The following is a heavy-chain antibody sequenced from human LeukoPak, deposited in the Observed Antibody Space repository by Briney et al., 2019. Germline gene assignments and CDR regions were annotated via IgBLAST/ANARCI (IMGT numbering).Heavy chain of an antibody. CDR1: GYTFTGYY. D-gene: IGHD3-10*01. J-gene: IGHJ4*02. Sequence: ASVKVSCKASGYTFTGYYIHWVRQAPGQGLQWMGWINPNSGGTDYSPNFQGRVTMTRDTSISTAYIELSRLRSDDAAVYYCASGVRVTVPRGGNIGYFDYWGQGTLVTVSS. CDR3: ASGVRVTVPRGGNIGYFDY. CDR2: INPNSGGT. V-gene: IGHV1-2*02.